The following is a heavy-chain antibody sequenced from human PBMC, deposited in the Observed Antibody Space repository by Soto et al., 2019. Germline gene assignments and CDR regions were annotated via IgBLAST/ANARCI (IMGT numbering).Heavy chain of an antibody. D-gene: IGHD2-2*01. Sequence: QVQLVQSGAEVKKPGASVKVSCKASGYTFTSYHINWVRQATGQGLEWMGWMNPNSDNTGYAQKFQGRVTMTRNTSISTAYMELSSLRSEDTAVYYCARNSLLVQATTHYGMDVWGQGTTVTVSS. CDR2: MNPNSDNT. J-gene: IGHJ6*02. CDR3: ARNSLLVQATTHYGMDV. V-gene: IGHV1-8*01. CDR1: GYTFTSYH.